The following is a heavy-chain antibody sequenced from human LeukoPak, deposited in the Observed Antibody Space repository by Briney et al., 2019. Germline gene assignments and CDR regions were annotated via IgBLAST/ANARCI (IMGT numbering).Heavy chain of an antibody. D-gene: IGHD5-18*01. CDR2: ISWNSGSI. Sequence: PGGSLRLSCAASGFTFDDHGMHWVRQAPGKGLEWVSGISWNSGSIGYEVSVKGRFTISRDNAKDSLYLQMNSLRVEDMGLYYCTRASGYSSGAVDYWGQGTLVTVSS. CDR1: GFTFDDHG. CDR3: TRASGYSSGAVDY. V-gene: IGHV3-9*03. J-gene: IGHJ4*02.